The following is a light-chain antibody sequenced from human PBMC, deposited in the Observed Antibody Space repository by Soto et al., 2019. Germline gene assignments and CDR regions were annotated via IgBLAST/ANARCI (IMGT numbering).Light chain of an antibody. V-gene: IGKV3-15*01. CDR3: QQRASWPPFT. J-gene: IGKJ2*01. Sequence: EIVMTQSPATLSVSPGERATLSCRASQGVGSTLAWYQQKPGQTPRLLIYGASTRATGIPARFSGSGSGTEFTLTINSLQSEDFAIYYCQQRASWPPFTFGQGTKLEV. CDR2: GAS. CDR1: QGVGST.